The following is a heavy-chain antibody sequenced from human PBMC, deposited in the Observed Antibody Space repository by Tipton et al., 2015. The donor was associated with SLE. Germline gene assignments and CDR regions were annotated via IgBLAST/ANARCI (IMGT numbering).Heavy chain of an antibody. CDR1: GGSISSSSYY. J-gene: IGHJ3*02. D-gene: IGHD2-2*01. Sequence: TLSLTCTVSGGSISSSSYYWGWIRQPPGKGLEWIGSIYYSGSTYYNPSLKSRVTISVDTSKNQFSLKLSSVTAADTAVYYCARGGLRDIVVVPAAQGAFDIWGQGTMVTVSS. CDR3: ARGGLRDIVVVPAAQGAFDI. CDR2: IYYSGST. V-gene: IGHV4-39*01.